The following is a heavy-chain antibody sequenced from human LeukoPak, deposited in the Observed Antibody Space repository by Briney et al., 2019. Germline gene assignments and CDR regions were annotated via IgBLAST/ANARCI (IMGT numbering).Heavy chain of an antibody. Sequence: SSETLSLTCTASGGSISSSNYYWGWIRQPPGKGLEWIASISYSGSNYYNPPLKSRVTTFVDTAKNKFSLKLSSVTAADTAVYYCARLGYSYGLADYWGQGTLVTVSS. CDR2: ISYSGSN. CDR3: ARLGYSYGLADY. V-gene: IGHV4-39*01. D-gene: IGHD5-18*01. CDR1: GGSISSSNYY. J-gene: IGHJ4*02.